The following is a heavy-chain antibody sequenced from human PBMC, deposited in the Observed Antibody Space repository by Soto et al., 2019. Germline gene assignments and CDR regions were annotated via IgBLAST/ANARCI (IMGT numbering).Heavy chain of an antibody. Sequence: EVQLVESGGGLVKPGGSLRLSCAASGFTFSSYSMNWVRQAPGKGLEWVSSISSSSSYIYYADSVKGRFTISRDNAKNSLYLQMNSLRAEDTAVYYCAGGSHGVNNWFDPWGQGTLVTVSS. CDR2: ISSSSSYI. CDR3: AGGSHGVNNWFDP. D-gene: IGHD4-17*01. V-gene: IGHV3-21*01. CDR1: GFTFSSYS. J-gene: IGHJ5*02.